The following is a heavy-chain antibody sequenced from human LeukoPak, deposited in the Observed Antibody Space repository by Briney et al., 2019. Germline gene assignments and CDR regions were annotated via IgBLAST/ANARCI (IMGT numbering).Heavy chain of an antibody. J-gene: IGHJ4*02. CDR2: MNPNSGNT. D-gene: IGHD7-27*01. CDR3: ARGRPTNLGGIY. V-gene: IGHV1-8*02. Sequence: ASVRVSCKASGYTFTSHHINWVRQAAGQGLEWMGWMNPNSGNTAYAQKFQGRVTITWDTSINTAYMEWGSLRSEDTAVYYCARGRPTNLGGIYWGQGTLVTVSS. CDR1: GYTFTSHH.